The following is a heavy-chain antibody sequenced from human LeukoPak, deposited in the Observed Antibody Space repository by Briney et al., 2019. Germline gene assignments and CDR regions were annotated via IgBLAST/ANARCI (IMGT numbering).Heavy chain of an antibody. D-gene: IGHD7-27*01. CDR3: TTLRSTWGY. Sequence: GGSLRLSCAASGFTFSSYAMSWVRQAPGKGLEWVGRIKSKTDGGTADYVAPVKGRFTISRDDSKDTLYLQMNSLKTEDTAIYYCTTLRSTWGYWGQGTLVTVSS. CDR2: IKSKTDGGTA. J-gene: IGHJ4*02. V-gene: IGHV3-15*01. CDR1: GFTFSSYA.